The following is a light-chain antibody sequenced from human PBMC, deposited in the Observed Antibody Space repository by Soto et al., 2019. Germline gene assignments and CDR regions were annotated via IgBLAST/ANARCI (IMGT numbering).Light chain of an antibody. CDR3: SAYTSSSTLYV. J-gene: IGLJ1*01. Sequence: HSALTQPASVSGSPGQSITISCTGTSSDVGGYNYVSWYQQHPGKAPKLMIYDVSNRPSGVSNRFSGSKSGNTASLTISGLHAQDEADYYCSAYTSSSTLYVVGTGTKVTVL. CDR1: SSDVGGYNY. V-gene: IGLV2-14*01. CDR2: DVS.